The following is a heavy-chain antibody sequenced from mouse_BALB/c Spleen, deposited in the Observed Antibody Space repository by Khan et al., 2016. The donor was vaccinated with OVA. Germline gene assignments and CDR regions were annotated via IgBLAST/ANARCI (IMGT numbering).Heavy chain of an antibody. CDR1: GYSITSEYA. J-gene: IGHJ3*01. Sequence: EVELVESGPGLVKPSQSLSLTCTVTGYSITSEYAWNWIRQFPGNKLEWMGYINYSGNTRFNPSLKSRTSITRDTSKNQFFLQLNSVTTEGTATYYCARKDYYDYDPFPYWGQGTLVTVSA. D-gene: IGHD2-4*01. V-gene: IGHV3-2*02. CDR2: INYSGNT. CDR3: ARKDYYDYDPFPY.